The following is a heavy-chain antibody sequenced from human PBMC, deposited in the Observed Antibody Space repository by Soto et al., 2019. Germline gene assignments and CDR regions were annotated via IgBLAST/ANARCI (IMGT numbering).Heavy chain of an antibody. V-gene: IGHV3-23*01. D-gene: IGHD1-26*01. Sequence: GGSLRLSCAASGFTFSSYAMSWVRQAPGKGLEWVSAISGSGGSTYYADSVKGRFAISRDNAKNTLYLQMNSLRAEDTAVAYCAKIGLVGATGGCFDPWGQGTLVTVSS. CDR1: GFTFSSYA. J-gene: IGHJ5*02. CDR3: AKIGLVGATGGCFDP. CDR2: ISGSGGST.